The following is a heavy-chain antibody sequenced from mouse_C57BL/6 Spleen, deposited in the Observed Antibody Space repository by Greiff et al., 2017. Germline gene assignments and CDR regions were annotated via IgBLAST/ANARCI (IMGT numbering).Heavy chain of an antibody. CDR1: GYTFTSYW. V-gene: IGHV1-22*01. CDR2: INPNNGGT. CDR3: ARWAGKEGNYFDY. J-gene: IGHJ2*01. Sequence: VQLQQPGTELVKPGASVKLSCKASGYTFTSYWMHWVKQSHGKSLEWIGYINPNNGGTSYNQKFKGKATLTVTKSSSTAYMELRSRTSEDSAVYYCARWAGKEGNYFDYWGQGTTLTVSS. D-gene: IGHD3-3*01.